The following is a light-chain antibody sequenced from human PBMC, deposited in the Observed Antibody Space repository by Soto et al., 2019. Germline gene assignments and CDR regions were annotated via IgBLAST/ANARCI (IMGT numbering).Light chain of an antibody. Sequence: VVTQEPSLTVSPGGTVTLTCGSSTGAVTNGHYPYWFQQKPGQAPRTLIYDTTNRHSWTPAQFSGSLLGGKATLTLSGAQPEDEAEYYCLLSYNGPYVFGTGTKVTVL. CDR3: LLSYNGPYV. V-gene: IGLV7-46*01. CDR1: TGAVTNGHY. CDR2: DTT. J-gene: IGLJ1*01.